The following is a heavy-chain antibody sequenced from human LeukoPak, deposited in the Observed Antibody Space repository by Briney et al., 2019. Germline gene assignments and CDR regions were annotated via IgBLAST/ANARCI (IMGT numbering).Heavy chain of an antibody. J-gene: IGHJ4*02. D-gene: IGHD4-11*01. CDR2: IKQDGSEK. CDR1: GFTFSSYW. V-gene: IGHV3-7*01. CDR3: ARGTSSYSDYNTFDY. Sequence: PGGSLRLSCAASGFTFSSYWMSWVRQAPGKGLEWVANIKQDGSEKYYVDSVKGRFTISRDNAKNSLYLQMNSLRAEDTAVYYCARGTSSYSDYNTFDYWGQGTLVSVSS.